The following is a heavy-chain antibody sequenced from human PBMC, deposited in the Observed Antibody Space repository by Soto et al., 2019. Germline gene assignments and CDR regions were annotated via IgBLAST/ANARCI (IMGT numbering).Heavy chain of an antibody. Sequence: ASVKVSCKASGYSFTTYYIHWVRQAPGKGLEWMGGFDPEDGETIYAQKFQGRVTMTEDTSTDTAYMELSSLRSEDTAVYYCATDSHYGDYYFDYWGQGTLVTVSS. V-gene: IGHV1-24*01. CDR2: FDPEDGET. D-gene: IGHD4-17*01. J-gene: IGHJ4*02. CDR1: GYSFTTYY. CDR3: ATDSHYGDYYFDY.